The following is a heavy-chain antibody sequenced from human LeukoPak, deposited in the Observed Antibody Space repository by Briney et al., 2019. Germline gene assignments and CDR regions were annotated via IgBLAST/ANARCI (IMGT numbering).Heavy chain of an antibody. CDR1: GGTFISYA. D-gene: IGHD6-19*01. J-gene: IGHJ4*02. CDR2: IIPILGIA. CDR3: ARDFGAVAGTGY. V-gene: IGHV1-69*04. Sequence: SVKVSCKASGGTFISYAISWVRQAPGQGLEWMGRIIPILGIANYAQKFQGRVTITADKSTSTAYMELSSLRSEDTAVYYCARDFGAVAGTGYWGQGTLVTVSS.